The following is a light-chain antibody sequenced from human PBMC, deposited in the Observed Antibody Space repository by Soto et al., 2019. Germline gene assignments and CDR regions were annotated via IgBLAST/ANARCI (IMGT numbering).Light chain of an antibody. CDR2: GAS. Sequence: EIVLTQSPGTLSLSPGERATLSCRASHSVSSSYLAWYQQKPGQAPRLIIYGASSRATGLPVRFSGSGSETDFTLTITRLEPEDFAMYYCQQYSSSRTFGQGTKVDIK. V-gene: IGKV3-20*01. CDR3: QQYSSSRT. CDR1: HSVSSSY. J-gene: IGKJ1*01.